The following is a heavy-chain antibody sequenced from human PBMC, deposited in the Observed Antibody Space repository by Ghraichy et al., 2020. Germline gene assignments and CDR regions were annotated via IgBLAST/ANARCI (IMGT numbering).Heavy chain of an antibody. CDR2: INHSGST. CDR1: GGSFSGYY. V-gene: IGHV4-34*01. D-gene: IGHD3-10*01. Sequence: SETLSLTCAVYGGSFSGYYWSWIRQPPGKGLEWIGEINHSGSTNYNPSLKSRVTISVDTSKNQFSLKLSSVTAADTAVYYCARGNLVLLWFGELSGWFDPWGQGTLVTVSS. J-gene: IGHJ5*02. CDR3: ARGNLVLLWFGELSGWFDP.